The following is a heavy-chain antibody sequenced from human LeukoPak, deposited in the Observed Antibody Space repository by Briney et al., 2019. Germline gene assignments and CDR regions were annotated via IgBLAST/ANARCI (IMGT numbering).Heavy chain of an antibody. CDR1: GFTFSSYA. J-gene: IGHJ6*03. CDR3: ARDNYYYYMDV. Sequence: GGSLRLSCAASGFTFSSYAMSWVRQAPGKGLEWVSVIYSGGSTYYADSVKGRFTISRDNSKNTLYLQMNSLRAEDTAVYYCARDNYYYYMDVRGKGTTVTISS. V-gene: IGHV3-53*01. CDR2: IYSGGST.